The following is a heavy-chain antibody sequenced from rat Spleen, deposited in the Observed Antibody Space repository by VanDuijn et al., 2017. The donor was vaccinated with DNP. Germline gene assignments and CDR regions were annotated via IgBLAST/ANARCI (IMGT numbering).Heavy chain of an antibody. V-gene: IGHV5-17*01. CDR2: ISYDGSRT. J-gene: IGHJ2*01. CDR3: ARPIIYTTDYYGFDY. Sequence: EVQLVESGGGLLQPGRSRKLSCAASGFIFSDYAMAWVRQAPKKGLEWVATISYDGSRTYYRDSVKGRFTISRGNAKSTLYLQMDSLRSEDMATYYCARPIIYTTDYYGFDYWGQGVKVTVSS. D-gene: IGHD1-6*01. CDR1: GFIFSDYA.